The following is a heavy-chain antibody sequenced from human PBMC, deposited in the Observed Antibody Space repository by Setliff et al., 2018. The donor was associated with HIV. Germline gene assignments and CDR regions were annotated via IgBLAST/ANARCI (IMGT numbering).Heavy chain of an antibody. D-gene: IGHD3-16*01. Sequence: ASVKVSCKASGGTFSSYAISWVRQAPGQGLEWMGGIIPILGIANYAQKFQGRVTMTRDTSISTAYMELNSLRSDDTAVYYCATAGGRSWFDPWGPGTLVTVSS. V-gene: IGHV1-69*10. CDR2: IIPILGIA. CDR3: ATAGGRSWFDP. J-gene: IGHJ5*02. CDR1: GGTFSSYA.